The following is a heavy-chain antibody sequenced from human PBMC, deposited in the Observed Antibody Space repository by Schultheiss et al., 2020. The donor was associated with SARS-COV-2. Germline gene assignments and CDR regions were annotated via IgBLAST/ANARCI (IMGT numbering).Heavy chain of an antibody. CDR2: IYYSGST. D-gene: IGHD2-2*02. V-gene: IGHV4-59*12. CDR1: GGSISSYY. Sequence: SETLSLTCTVSGGSISSYYWSWIRQPPGKGLEWIGYIYYSGSTNYNPSLKSRVTISVDTSKNQFSLKLSSVTAEDTAVYYCARVRRRQYQLLYRGHFDYWGQGTLVTVSS. J-gene: IGHJ4*02. CDR3: ARVRRRQYQLLYRGHFDY.